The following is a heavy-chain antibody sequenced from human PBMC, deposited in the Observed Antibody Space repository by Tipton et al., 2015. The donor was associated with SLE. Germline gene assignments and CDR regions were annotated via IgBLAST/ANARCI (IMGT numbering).Heavy chain of an antibody. Sequence: TLSLTCTVSGGSISSYYWSWIRQPPGKGLGWIGYIYYSGSTNYSGSTYYNPSLKSRVTISVDTSKNQFSLKMTSVTAADTAVYYCARIGGAGDLYYYYMDVWGKGTTVTVSS. V-gene: IGHV4-59*12. J-gene: IGHJ6*03. D-gene: IGHD7-27*01. CDR1: GGSISSYY. CDR2: IYYSGSTNYSGST. CDR3: ARIGGAGDLYYYYMDV.